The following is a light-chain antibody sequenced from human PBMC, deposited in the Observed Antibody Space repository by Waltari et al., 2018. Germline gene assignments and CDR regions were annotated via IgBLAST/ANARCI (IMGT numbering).Light chain of an antibody. Sequence: EIVMTQSPATLPVSPGERATLSCRASQSVTRNLAWYQQKPGQAPRLLMYGASTRATGIPARFSGSGSGTEFTLTISSLQSEDFAVYYCQQYNNWPSITFGQGTRLEIK. CDR1: QSVTRN. CDR3: QQYNNWPSIT. J-gene: IGKJ5*01. CDR2: GAS. V-gene: IGKV3-15*01.